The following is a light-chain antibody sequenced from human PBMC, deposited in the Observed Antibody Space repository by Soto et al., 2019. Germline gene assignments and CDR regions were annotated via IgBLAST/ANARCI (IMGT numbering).Light chain of an antibody. CDR2: DAS. CDR1: QSISSW. J-gene: IGKJ1*01. Sequence: IPVAQSPFPLSAFVGDRDTITFRPSQSISSWLAWYQQKPGKAPKLLIYDASSLESGVPSRFSGSGSGTEFTLTISSLQPDDFATYYCQQYNSYSWTFGQGTKV. CDR3: QQYNSYSWT. V-gene: IGKV1-5*01.